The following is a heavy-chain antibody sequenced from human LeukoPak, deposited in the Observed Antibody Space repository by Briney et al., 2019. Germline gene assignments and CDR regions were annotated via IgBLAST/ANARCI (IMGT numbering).Heavy chain of an antibody. V-gene: IGHV4-59*01. J-gene: IGHJ4*02. CDR3: ARARSSSWYYFDY. Sequence: SETLSLTCAVYGGSFSGYYWSWIRQPPGKGLEWIGYIYYSGSTNYNPSLKSRVTISVDTSKNQFSLKLGSVTAADTAVYYCARARSSSWYYFDYWGQGTLVTVSS. CDR2: IYYSGST. CDR1: GGSFSGYY. D-gene: IGHD6-13*01.